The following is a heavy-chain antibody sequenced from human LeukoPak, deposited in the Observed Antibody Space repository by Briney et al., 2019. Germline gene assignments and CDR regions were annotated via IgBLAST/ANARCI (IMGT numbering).Heavy chain of an antibody. V-gene: IGHV3-30*02. CDR2: IRYDGSNK. CDR3: AKDSTTVTTFPTNYYFDY. CDR1: GFTFSSYG. Sequence: AGGSLRLSCAASGFTFSSYGMHWVRQAPGKGLEWVAFIRYDGSNKYYADSVKGRFTISRDNSKNTLYLQMNSLRAEDTAVYYCAKDSTTVTTFPTNYYFDYWGQGTLVTVSS. J-gene: IGHJ4*02. D-gene: IGHD4-11*01.